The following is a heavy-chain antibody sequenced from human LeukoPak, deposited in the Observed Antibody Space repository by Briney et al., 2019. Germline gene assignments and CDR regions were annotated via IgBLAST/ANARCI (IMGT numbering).Heavy chain of an antibody. CDR1: GFTVSSNY. CDR2: ISSSSRSYR. Sequence: GESLRLSCAASGFTVSSNYMSWVRQAPGKGLEWVSSISSSSRSYRYYADSVKGRFTNSRDNAKNSLYLQMNSLRAEDTAVYYCAREKFEQWLVWRPLRYYYYMDVWGKGTTVTVSS. CDR3: AREKFEQWLVWRPLRYYYYMDV. D-gene: IGHD6-19*01. J-gene: IGHJ6*03. V-gene: IGHV3-21*01.